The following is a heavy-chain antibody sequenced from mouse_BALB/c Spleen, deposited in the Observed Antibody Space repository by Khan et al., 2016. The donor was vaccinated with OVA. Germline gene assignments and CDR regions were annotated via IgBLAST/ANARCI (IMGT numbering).Heavy chain of an antibody. CDR1: GYTFTSYT. CDR3: VRDGAYRRDEGWFAY. J-gene: IGHJ3*01. Sequence: QVQLKQSGAELARPGASVKMSCKASGYTFTSYTIHWIKKRPGQGLEWIGYINPSNGYTTYNQKFKDKATLTTDKSSTTAYLQLSSLTSDDSAVYNCVRDGAYRRDEGWFAYWGQGTLVTVSA. CDR2: INPSNGYT. V-gene: IGHV1-4*01. D-gene: IGHD2-14*01.